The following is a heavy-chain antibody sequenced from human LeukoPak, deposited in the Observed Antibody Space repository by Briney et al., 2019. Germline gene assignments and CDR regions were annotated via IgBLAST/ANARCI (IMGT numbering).Heavy chain of an antibody. J-gene: IGHJ5*02. D-gene: IGHD3-3*01. CDR3: ARDLVSIFGVVRGRSIGGGFDP. Sequence: ASVKVSCKASGYTFTGYYMHWVRQAPGQGLEWMGWINPNSGGTNYAQKFQGRVTMTSDTSISTAYMELSRLRSDDTAVYYCARDLVSIFGVVRGRSIGGGFDPWGQGTLVTVSS. CDR2: INPNSGGT. CDR1: GYTFTGYY. V-gene: IGHV1-2*02.